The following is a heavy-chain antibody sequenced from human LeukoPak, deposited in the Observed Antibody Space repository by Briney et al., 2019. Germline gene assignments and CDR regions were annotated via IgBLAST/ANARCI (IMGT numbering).Heavy chain of an antibody. D-gene: IGHD6-13*01. V-gene: IGHV3-30*04. CDR3: ARDGAAAGPYNWFDP. J-gene: IGHJ5*02. CDR1: GFTFSSYA. Sequence: GRSLRLSCAASGFTFSSYAMHWVRQAPGKGLEWVAVISYDGSNKYYADSVKGRFTISRDNSKNTLYLQMNSLRAEDTAVYYCARDGAAAGPYNWFDPWGQGILVTVSS. CDR2: ISYDGSNK.